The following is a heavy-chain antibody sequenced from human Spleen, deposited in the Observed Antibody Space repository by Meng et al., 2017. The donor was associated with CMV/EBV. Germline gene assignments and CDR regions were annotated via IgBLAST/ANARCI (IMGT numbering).Heavy chain of an antibody. D-gene: IGHD5-18*01. V-gene: IGHV4-39*07. Sequence: SETLSLTCSVSGGSISSSSYYWGWIRQPPGKGLEWIGGLYQSGSTFYNPSLKSRVTISVDTSKNHFSLKLSSVTAADTAIYYCARGDSWGYTGQHRLDSWSQGRMVTVSS. CDR2: LYQSGST. CDR3: ARGDSWGYTGQHRLDS. J-gene: IGHJ3*02. CDR1: GGSISSSSYY.